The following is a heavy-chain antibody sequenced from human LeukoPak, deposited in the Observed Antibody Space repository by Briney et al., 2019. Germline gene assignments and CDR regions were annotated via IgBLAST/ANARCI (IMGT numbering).Heavy chain of an antibody. CDR2: ITESGHST. CDR3: AKGFACAEDRCYGLDS. J-gene: IGHJ4*02. CDR1: RFTFSSFA. V-gene: IGHV3-23*01. D-gene: IGHD4/OR15-4a*01. Sequence: PGGSLRLSCAASRFTFSSFAMTWVRQAPGKGLEWVSLITESGHSTYYTKSVKGRLTISRDNSKNTLFLQMNSLGVEDTALYFCAKGFACAEDRCYGLDSWGQGILVIVSS.